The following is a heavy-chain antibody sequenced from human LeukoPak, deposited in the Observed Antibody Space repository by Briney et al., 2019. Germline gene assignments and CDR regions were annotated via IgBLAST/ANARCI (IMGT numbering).Heavy chain of an antibody. D-gene: IGHD5-18*01. CDR3: ARRPTAMVMSWFDP. CDR2: IKQDGSGT. J-gene: IGHJ5*02. Sequence: GGSLRLSCAVSGFTFSNYWMSWVRQAPGKGLEWVASIKQDGSGTYYVDSVKGRFTISRDNAKNSLYLQMNSLRAEDTAVYYCARRPTAMVMSWFDPWGQGTLVTVSS. CDR1: GFTFSNYW. V-gene: IGHV3-7*03.